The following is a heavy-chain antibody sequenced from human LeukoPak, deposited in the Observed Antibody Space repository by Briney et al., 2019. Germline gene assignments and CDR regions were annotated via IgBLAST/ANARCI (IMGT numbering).Heavy chain of an antibody. D-gene: IGHD6-19*01. Sequence: GRSLRLSCAASGFTFDDYAMHWVRQAPGKGLEWVSGISWNSGSIGYADSVKGRFTISRDNAKNSLYLQMNSLRAEDMALYYCAKGRWLSSHFDYWGQGPLVTVSS. CDR2: ISWNSGSI. V-gene: IGHV3-9*03. CDR3: AKGRWLSSHFDY. J-gene: IGHJ4*02. CDR1: GFTFDDYA.